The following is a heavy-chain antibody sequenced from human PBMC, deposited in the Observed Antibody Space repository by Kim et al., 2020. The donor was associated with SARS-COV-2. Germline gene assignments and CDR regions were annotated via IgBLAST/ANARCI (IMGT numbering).Heavy chain of an antibody. J-gene: IGHJ4*02. CDR1: GFTFSSYG. Sequence: GGSLRLSCAASGFTFSSYGMHWVRQAPGKGLEWVAVISYDGSNKYYADSVKGRFTISRDNSKNTLYLQMNSLRAEDTAVYYCAKDGVGYDSSGYPNYFDYWGQGTLVTVSS. V-gene: IGHV3-30*18. D-gene: IGHD3-22*01. CDR2: ISYDGSNK. CDR3: AKDGVGYDSSGYPNYFDY.